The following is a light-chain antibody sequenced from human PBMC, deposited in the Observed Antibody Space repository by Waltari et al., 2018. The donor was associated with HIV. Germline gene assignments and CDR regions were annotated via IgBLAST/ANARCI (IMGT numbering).Light chain of an antibody. CDR2: GAS. CDR1: QSVSSN. CDR3: QQYNNWPGT. V-gene: IGKV3-15*01. J-gene: IGKJ1*01. Sequence: ELVMTQSRATLSVSPGESATLSCRAKQSVSSNLAWYQQKPGQAPRLLIYGASTRATGIPARFSGSGSGTEFTLTISSLQSEDFAVYYCQQYNNWPGTFGQGTKVEIK.